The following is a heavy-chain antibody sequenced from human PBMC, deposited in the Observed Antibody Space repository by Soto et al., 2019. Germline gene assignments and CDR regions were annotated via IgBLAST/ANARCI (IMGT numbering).Heavy chain of an antibody. CDR1: GGSISSYY. CDR2: IYYSGST. V-gene: IGHV4-59*08. Sequence: PSETLSLTCTVSGGSISSYYLSWIRQPPGKGLEWIGYIYYSGSTNYNPSLKSRVTISVDTSKNQFSLKLSSVTAADTAVYYCARHFSGSGSYSGFFKPGMGYYFDYWGQGTLVTVSS. CDR3: ARHFSGSGSYSGFFKPGMGYYFDY. D-gene: IGHD3-10*01. J-gene: IGHJ4*02.